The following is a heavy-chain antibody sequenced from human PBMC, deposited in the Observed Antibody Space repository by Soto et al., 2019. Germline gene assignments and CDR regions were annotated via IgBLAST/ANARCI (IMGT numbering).Heavy chain of an antibody. D-gene: IGHD3-16*02. Sequence: SETLSLTCTVSGGSISSSSYYLGWIRQPPGKGLEWIGSIYYSGSTYYNPSLKSRVTISVDTSKNQFSLKLSSVTAADTAVYYCARRFSMITFGGVIFFGGMDVWGQGTTVTVSS. CDR1: GGSISSSSYY. CDR3: ARRFSMITFGGVIFFGGMDV. J-gene: IGHJ6*02. V-gene: IGHV4-39*01. CDR2: IYYSGST.